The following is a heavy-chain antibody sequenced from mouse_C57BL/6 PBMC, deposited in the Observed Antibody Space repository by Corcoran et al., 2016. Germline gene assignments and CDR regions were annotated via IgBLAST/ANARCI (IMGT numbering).Heavy chain of an antibody. V-gene: IGHV9-3*01. Sequence: QIQLVQSGPELKKPGETVKISCKASGYTFTTYGMSWVKQAPGKGLKWMGWINTYSGVPTYADDFKGRFAFSLETSASTAYLQINNLKNEDTATYFCARCDDYSAWVAYWGQGTLVTVSA. CDR3: ARCDDYSAWVAY. J-gene: IGHJ3*01. CDR1: GYTFTTYG. D-gene: IGHD2-3*01. CDR2: INTYSGVP.